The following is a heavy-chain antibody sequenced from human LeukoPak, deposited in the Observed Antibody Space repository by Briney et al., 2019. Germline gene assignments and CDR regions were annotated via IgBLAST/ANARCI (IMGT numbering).Heavy chain of an antibody. V-gene: IGHV3-43*01. CDR1: GFSIDDYT. J-gene: IGHJ6*02. D-gene: IGHD3-9*01. CDR2: ITWDGGTT. Sequence: PGGSLRLSCAASGFSIDDYTMHWVRQAPGKGLEWVSLITWDGGTTYYADSGQGRFTISRDNSKNTLYLQMNSLRAEDTAVYYCAKESAYYDILTGSIPPYGMDVWGQGTTVTVSS. CDR3: AKESAYYDILTGSIPPYGMDV.